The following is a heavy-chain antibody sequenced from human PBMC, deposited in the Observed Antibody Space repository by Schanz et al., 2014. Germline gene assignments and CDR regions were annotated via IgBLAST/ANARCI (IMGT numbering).Heavy chain of an antibody. CDR2: TSNDGSFT. D-gene: IGHD6-6*01. Sequence: EVLLVDSGGGLVQPGGSLRLSCAASGFTFSSYGMSWVCQAPGKGLVWVSRTSNDGSFTTFADSVKGRFTISRDNAKNSLHLQMNSLRAEDTAVYYCVREGSSSPDCCYYNGMDVWGQGTTVTVSS. CDR3: VREGSSSPDCCYYNGMDV. J-gene: IGHJ6*02. CDR1: GFTFSSYG. V-gene: IGHV3-74*01.